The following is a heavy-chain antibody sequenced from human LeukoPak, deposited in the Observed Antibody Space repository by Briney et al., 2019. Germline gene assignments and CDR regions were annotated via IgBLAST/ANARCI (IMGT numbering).Heavy chain of an antibody. J-gene: IGHJ4*02. CDR1: GFTVSSNY. CDR2: IYSGGST. Sequence: PGGSLILSCAASGFTVSSNYMSWVRQAPGKGLEWVSVIYSGGSTYYADSVKGRFTISRDNSKNTLYLQMNSLRAEDTAVYYCARGWNSDYFDYWGQGTLVTVSS. V-gene: IGHV3-53*01. D-gene: IGHD1-7*01. CDR3: ARGWNSDYFDY.